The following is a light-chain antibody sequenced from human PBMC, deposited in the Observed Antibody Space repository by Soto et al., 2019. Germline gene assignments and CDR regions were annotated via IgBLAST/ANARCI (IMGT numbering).Light chain of an antibody. CDR1: SSDVGGYNY. J-gene: IGLJ1*01. Sequence: QPSLTQPPPASGSPGQSVTISCTGTSSDVGGYNYVSWYQQHPGKPPKLMIYEVSERPSGVPDRFSGSKSSNTASLTVSGLQAEDEADYYCSSYAGSNTFVFGTGTKVTVL. CDR2: EVS. CDR3: SSYAGSNTFV. V-gene: IGLV2-8*01.